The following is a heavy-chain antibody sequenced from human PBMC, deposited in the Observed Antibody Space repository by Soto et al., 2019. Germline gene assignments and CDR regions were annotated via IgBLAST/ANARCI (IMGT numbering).Heavy chain of an antibody. V-gene: IGHV1-69*01. CDR1: GGTFSSYA. CDR2: IIPIFGTA. Sequence: QVQLVQSGAEVKKPGSSVKVSCKASGGTFSSYAISWVRQAPGQGLEWLGGIIPIFGTANYAQKLQGRVTITADEPTSTAYMELSSLRSEDTAVYYCAGVVVVAPNYYYYGMEVWGQGTTVTVSS. J-gene: IGHJ6*02. D-gene: IGHD2-15*01. CDR3: AGVVVVAPNYYYYGMEV.